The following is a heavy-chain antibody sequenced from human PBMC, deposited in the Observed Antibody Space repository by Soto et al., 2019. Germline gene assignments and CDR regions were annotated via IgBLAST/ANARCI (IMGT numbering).Heavy chain of an antibody. Sequence: EVQLVESGGGLVKPGGSLRLSCAASGFTFSSYAMNWVRQAPGKGLEWVSSISSSSTYIYYADSVKGRFTISRDNAKNSLYLQMNSLRAEDTAVYYCARPLNYYDGSGYSAYWGQGTLVTVSS. J-gene: IGHJ4*02. V-gene: IGHV3-21*01. D-gene: IGHD3-22*01. CDR1: GFTFSSYA. CDR3: ARPLNYYDGSGYSAY. CDR2: ISSSSTYI.